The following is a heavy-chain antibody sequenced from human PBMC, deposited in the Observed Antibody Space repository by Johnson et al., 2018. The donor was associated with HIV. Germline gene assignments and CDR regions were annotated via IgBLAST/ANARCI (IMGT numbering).Heavy chain of an antibody. CDR2: IRNDGSNK. V-gene: IGHV3-30*02. Sequence: QVQLVESGGGVVQPGRSLRLSCVASGFTFSNYGMHWVRQAPGKGLEWVAFIRNDGSNKYYVDSVKGRFTISRDNSKNTLHLQMNSLRGEDTAVYYCAKERAYIRSFDIWGQGTVVTVSS. CDR1: GFTFSNYG. CDR3: AKERAYIRSFDI. J-gene: IGHJ3*02. D-gene: IGHD1-14*01.